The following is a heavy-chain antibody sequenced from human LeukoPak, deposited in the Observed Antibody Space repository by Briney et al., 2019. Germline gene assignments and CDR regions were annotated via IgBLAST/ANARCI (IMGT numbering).Heavy chain of an antibody. Sequence: GGSLRLSCAASGFTFSSYAMSGVRQAPGKGLEWASAISDSGGSTYDADSVKGRFTISRDNSKNTLYLQMNSLRAEDTAVYYCAKDTSIGRYCTNGVCSPFDYWGQGTLVTVSS. D-gene: IGHD2-8*01. CDR3: AKDTSIGRYCTNGVCSPFDY. CDR2: ISDSGGST. J-gene: IGHJ4*02. CDR1: GFTFSSYA. V-gene: IGHV3-23*01.